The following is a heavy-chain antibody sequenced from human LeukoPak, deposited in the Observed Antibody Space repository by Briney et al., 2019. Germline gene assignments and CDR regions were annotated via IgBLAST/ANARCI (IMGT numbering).Heavy chain of an antibody. CDR3: ARHVSAYSSGLPYYMDV. Sequence: SGTLSLTCAVSGGSISSSNWWSWVRQPPGKGLEWIGEIYHSGSTNYNPSLKSRVTIDTSKNQFSLKLSSVTAADTAVYYCARHVSAYSSGLPYYMDVWGKGTTVTDSS. CDR1: GGSISSSNW. V-gene: IGHV4-4*02. CDR2: IYHSGST. J-gene: IGHJ6*03. D-gene: IGHD6-19*01.